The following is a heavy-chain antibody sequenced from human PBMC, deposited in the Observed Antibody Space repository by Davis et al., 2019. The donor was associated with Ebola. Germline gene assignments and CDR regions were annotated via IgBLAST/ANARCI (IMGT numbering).Heavy chain of an antibody. D-gene: IGHD5-24*01. CDR3: GFAAADGYSPDH. CDR1: GFTFTSYW. CDR2: IKRDATGM. Sequence: GESLKISCTASGFTFTSYWMHWVRQPPGKGLVWVSRIKRDATGMTYADSVKGRFTISRDNARNTLHLQMDSLRPEDTAVYFCGFAAADGYSPDHWGQGTLVTVSS. J-gene: IGHJ4*02. V-gene: IGHV3-74*01.